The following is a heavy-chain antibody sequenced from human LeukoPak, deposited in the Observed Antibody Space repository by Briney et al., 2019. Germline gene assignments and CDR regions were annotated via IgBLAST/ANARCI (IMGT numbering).Heavy chain of an antibody. CDR2: IGTAGDT. J-gene: IGHJ3*02. Sequence: PGGSLRLSCAASGFTFSSYDMHWVRQATGKGLEWVSAIGTAGDTYYPGSVKGRFTISRENAKNSLYLQMNSLRAGDTAVYYCARAARKVVFRFFDIWGQGTMVTVSS. CDR3: ARAARKVVFRFFDI. D-gene: IGHD3-10*01. CDR1: GFTFSSYD. V-gene: IGHV3-13*01.